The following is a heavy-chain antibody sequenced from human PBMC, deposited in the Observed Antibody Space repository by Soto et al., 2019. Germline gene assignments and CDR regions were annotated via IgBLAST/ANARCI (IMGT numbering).Heavy chain of an antibody. CDR3: ARDLAAGDY. V-gene: IGHV1-46*01. CDR1: GYTFTHYY. Sequence: QVQLVQSGAEVKKPGASVKLSCRTSGYTFTHYYIHWVRQAPGQGLEWLAIINPASGSTNYAQDFQGRVTLTMDTSTTTVYMELSGLRAEDTAIFYCARDLAAGDYWGQGTLVTASS. CDR2: INPASGST. D-gene: IGHD6-13*01. J-gene: IGHJ4*02.